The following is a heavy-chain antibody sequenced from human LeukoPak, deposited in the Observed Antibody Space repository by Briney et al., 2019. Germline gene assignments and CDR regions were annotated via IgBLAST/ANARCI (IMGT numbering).Heavy chain of an antibody. Sequence: PGGSLRLSCAASGFTFITYSMDWVRQAPGKGLEWVSSISGGSNYIYYAESVKGRFTISRDNAKNSLFLQMNSLRAEDTAVYYCASRPYDNSGYYYVWGQGTLVTVSS. CDR1: GFTFITYS. CDR2: ISGGSNYI. CDR3: ASRPYDNSGYYYV. D-gene: IGHD3-22*01. J-gene: IGHJ4*02. V-gene: IGHV3-21*01.